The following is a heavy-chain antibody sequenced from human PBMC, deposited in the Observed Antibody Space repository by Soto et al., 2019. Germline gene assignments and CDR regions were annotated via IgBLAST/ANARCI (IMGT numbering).Heavy chain of an antibody. CDR1: GGTFSSYA. D-gene: IGHD5-12*01. Sequence: QVQLVQSGAEVKKPGSSVKVSCKASGGTFSSYAISWVRQAPGQGLEWMGGIIPIFGTANYAQKFQGRVTMTADESTSTAYMELSSLRSEDTAVYYCARDDAVATMGENYYYGMDVWGQGTTVTVSS. J-gene: IGHJ6*02. CDR3: ARDDAVATMGENYYYGMDV. CDR2: IIPIFGTA. V-gene: IGHV1-69*01.